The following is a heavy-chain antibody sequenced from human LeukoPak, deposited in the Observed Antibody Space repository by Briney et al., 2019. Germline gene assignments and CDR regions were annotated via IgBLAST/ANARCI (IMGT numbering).Heavy chain of an antibody. D-gene: IGHD3-16*01. CDR3: ARDLGGGGLRLGELFGY. J-gene: IGHJ4*02. Sequence: GGSLRLSCAASGFTFSSYSMNWVRQAPGKGLEWVSSISSSSSYIYYADSVKGRFTISRDNAKNSLYLQMNSLRAEDTAVYYCARDLGGGGLRLGELFGYWGQGTLVTVSS. CDR2: ISSSSSYI. V-gene: IGHV3-21*01. CDR1: GFTFSSYS.